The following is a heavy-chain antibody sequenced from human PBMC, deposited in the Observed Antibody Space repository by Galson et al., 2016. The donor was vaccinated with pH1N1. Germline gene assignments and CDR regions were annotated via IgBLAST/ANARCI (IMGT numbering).Heavy chain of an antibody. CDR3: ARMSGSSRYLDY. J-gene: IGHJ4*02. D-gene: IGHD1-26*01. CDR2: ISGYNGNT. V-gene: IGHV1-18*01. Sequence: SVKVSCKASGYTFSSYGISWVRQAPGKGLEWMGWISGYNGNTKSEQKIQGRVSMTIDTSTSTVYMELRSLRSDDTALYYCARMSGSSRYLDYWGQGTLVTVSS. CDR1: GYTFSSYG.